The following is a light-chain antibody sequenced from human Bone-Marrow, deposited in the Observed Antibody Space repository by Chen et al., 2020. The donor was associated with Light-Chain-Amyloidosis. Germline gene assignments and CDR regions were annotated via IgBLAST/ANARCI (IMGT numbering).Light chain of an antibody. CDR2: EDD. CDR1: SGSLATNY. V-gene: IGLV6-57*01. CDR3: QSYQGSSQGV. Sequence: FMLTQPHSVSESPGKTVIISCTRSSGSLATNYVQWYQQRPGRSPTTVIYEDDKRPSGVPDRFSGSIERSSNSASITLSGLETEDEADYFCQSYQGSSQGVFGGGTKLTVL. J-gene: IGLJ3*02.